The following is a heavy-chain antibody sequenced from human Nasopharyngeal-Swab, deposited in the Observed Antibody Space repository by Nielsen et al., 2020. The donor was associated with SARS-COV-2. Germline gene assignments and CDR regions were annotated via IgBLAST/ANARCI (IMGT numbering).Heavy chain of an antibody. CDR1: GFTFSSYA. J-gene: IGHJ4*02. CDR3: AKDRYCSGGACYFNGFDY. CDR2: VSGSGGTT. Sequence: GESLKISCAASGFTFSSYAMTWIRQAPGKRLEWVSGVSGSGGTTKYADSVKGRFTISRDNSKNKLYLQMHSLRAEDTAVYYCAKDRYCSGGACYFNGFDYWGQGTLVTVSS. D-gene: IGHD2-15*01. V-gene: IGHV3-23*01.